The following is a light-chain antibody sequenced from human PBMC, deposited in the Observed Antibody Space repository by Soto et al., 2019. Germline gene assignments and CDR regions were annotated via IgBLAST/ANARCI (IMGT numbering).Light chain of an antibody. J-gene: IGKJ1*01. CDR3: QQRNVWPPVT. V-gene: IGKV3D-15*01. CDR1: QSVSSN. CDR2: GAS. Sequence: EIVMTQSPATLSVSPGERATLSCRASQSVSSNLAWYQQKPGQAPRLLIYGASNRATGIPDRFSGSGSGTDFTLTISRLEPEDSAVYYCQQRNVWPPVTFGQGTKVDIK.